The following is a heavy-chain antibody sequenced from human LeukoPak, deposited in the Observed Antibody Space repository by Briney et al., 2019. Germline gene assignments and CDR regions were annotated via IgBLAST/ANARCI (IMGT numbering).Heavy chain of an antibody. CDR2: ISGDGDKT. CDR1: GFTFDNYP. D-gene: IGHD2-8*02. CDR3: VKDIDTVGTNAFDI. J-gene: IGHJ3*02. Sequence: GVSLRLSCAASGFTFDNYPLHWVRQAPGKGLEWVSVISGDGDKTYYAASLRGRFTISRGNTKNSLFLQMNSLTTEDTAFYYCVKDIDTVGTNAFDIWGQGTMVTVSS. V-gene: IGHV3-43*02.